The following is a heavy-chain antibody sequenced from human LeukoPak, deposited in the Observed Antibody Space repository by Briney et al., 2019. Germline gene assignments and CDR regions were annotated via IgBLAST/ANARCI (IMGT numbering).Heavy chain of an antibody. CDR1: GFTFSSYW. J-gene: IGHJ6*03. V-gene: IGHV3-74*01. CDR3: ARNIYDSSGYYPLYYYYYYMDV. CDR2: INSDGSST. Sequence: PGGSLRLSCAASGFTFSSYWMHWVRQAPGKGLVWASRINSDGSSTSYADSVKGRFTISRDNAKNTLYLQMNSLRAEDTAVYYCARNIYDSSGYYPLYYYYYYMDVWGKGTTVTVSS. D-gene: IGHD3-22*01.